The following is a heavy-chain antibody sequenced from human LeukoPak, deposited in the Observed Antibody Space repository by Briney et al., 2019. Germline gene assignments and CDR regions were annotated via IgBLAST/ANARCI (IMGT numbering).Heavy chain of an antibody. CDR1: GFTFSSYG. V-gene: IGHV1-46*01. Sequence: GGSLRLSCAASGFTFSSYGIHWVRQAPGQGLEWMGIINPSGGSTGYSQKFQGRVTMTRDMSTSTVYMELSSLRSEDTAVYYCVGGKGAFDIWGQGTMVTVSS. CDR2: INPSGGST. J-gene: IGHJ3*02. D-gene: IGHD1-26*01. CDR3: VGGKGAFDI.